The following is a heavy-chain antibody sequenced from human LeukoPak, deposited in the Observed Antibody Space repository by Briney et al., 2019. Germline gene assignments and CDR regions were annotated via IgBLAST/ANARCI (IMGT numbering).Heavy chain of an antibody. CDR2: INQDGSEI. J-gene: IGHJ2*01. Sequence: SGGSLRLSCAGSGFTFSNYRMSWVRQAPGKGLEWVANINQDGSEIYYVDSVKGRFTISRDNAKNSLYLQINSLRAEDTAVYYCARDQVSMIVVRTTNWDFDLWGRGTLVTVSS. CDR1: GFTFSNYR. D-gene: IGHD3-22*01. CDR3: ARDQVSMIVVRTTNWDFDL. V-gene: IGHV3-7*01.